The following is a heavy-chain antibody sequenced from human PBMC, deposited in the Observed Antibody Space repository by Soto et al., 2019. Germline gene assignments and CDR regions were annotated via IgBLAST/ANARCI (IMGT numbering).Heavy chain of an antibody. CDR2: INPNSGDT. J-gene: IGHJ6*02. Sequence: QVQLVQSGTEVKRPGDSVKVSCKASGYTFTGYYVHWVRQAPGQGLEWMGWINPNSGDTYLAQRFQGRVTMNRDTSIGTAYMELRGLTSDDTAEYYCAKGGAIVAAGTRVYLYNAMDVWGQGTTFTVSS. CDR3: AKGGAIVAAGTRVYLYNAMDV. CDR1: GYTFTGYY. D-gene: IGHD1-26*01. V-gene: IGHV1-2*02.